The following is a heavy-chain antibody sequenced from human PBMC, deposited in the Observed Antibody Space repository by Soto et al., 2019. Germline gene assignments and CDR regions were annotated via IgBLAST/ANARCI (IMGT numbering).Heavy chain of an antibody. CDR1: GGSISSYY. Sequence: SETLSLTCTVSGGSISSYYWSWIRQPAGKGLEWIGRIYTSGSTNYNPSLKSRVTMSVDTSKNQFSLKLSSVTAADTAVYYCARDRIAVAGTRFQIFDYWGQGTLVTVSS. CDR3: ARDRIAVAGTRFQIFDY. V-gene: IGHV4-4*07. CDR2: IYTSGST. J-gene: IGHJ4*02. D-gene: IGHD6-19*01.